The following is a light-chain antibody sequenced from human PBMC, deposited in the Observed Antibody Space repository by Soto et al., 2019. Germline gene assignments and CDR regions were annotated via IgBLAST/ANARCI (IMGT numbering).Light chain of an antibody. V-gene: IGKV3-20*01. Sequence: EILLTQSPGTLSLSPGERATLSCRASQSVSSTYLSWYQLKPGQAPRLLIYGASSRATGIPDRFSGGGSGTDLSLTISRLEPEDFAVYYCQQYGYSFRAFDQGTKVEL. CDR2: GAS. J-gene: IGKJ1*01. CDR1: QSVSSTY. CDR3: QQYGYSFRA.